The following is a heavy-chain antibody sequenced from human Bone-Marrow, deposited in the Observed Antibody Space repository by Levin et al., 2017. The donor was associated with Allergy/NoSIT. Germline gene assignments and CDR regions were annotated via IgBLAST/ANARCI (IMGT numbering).Heavy chain of an antibody. V-gene: IGHV3-30*04. Sequence: GGSLRLSCVASGFTFTDYNMYWVRHAPGKGLEWMALVSTDGIDKYYADSVKGRFTVSRDDSKNTVYFQMNSLRSDDTAVYYCVSQVGTDHWGQGTLVTVSS. CDR2: VSTDGIDK. CDR1: GFTFTDYN. J-gene: IGHJ4*02. CDR3: VSQVGTDH.